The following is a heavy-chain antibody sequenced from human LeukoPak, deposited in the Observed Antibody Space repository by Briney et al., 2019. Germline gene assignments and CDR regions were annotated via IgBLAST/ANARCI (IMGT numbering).Heavy chain of an antibody. CDR2: ISAYNGNT. CDR3: ARAAAIFPRQFAHSTVMDV. J-gene: IGHJ6*03. D-gene: IGHD2-2*02. V-gene: IGHV1-18*01. CDR1: GYTFTSYG. Sequence: ASVKVSCKASGYTFTSYGISWVRQAPGQGLEWMGWISAYNGNTNYAQKLQGRVTMTTDTSTSTAYMELRSLRSDDTAVYYCARAAAIFPRQFAHSTVMDVWGKGTTVTVSS.